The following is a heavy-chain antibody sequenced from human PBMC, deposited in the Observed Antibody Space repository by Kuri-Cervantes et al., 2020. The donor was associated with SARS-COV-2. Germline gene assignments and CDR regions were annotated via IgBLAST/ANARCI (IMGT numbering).Heavy chain of an antibody. V-gene: IGHV4-39*01. CDR1: RGSISSTSYY. CDR2: IYYLGNT. D-gene: IGHD4-11*01. J-gene: IGHJ4*02. Sequence: SETLSLTCRVSRGSISSTSYYWAWSLQPPGKGLEWIGSIYYLGNTFYNPSLNSRVTISVDTSKNQFSLKVNSVTAADTAVYYCARMLGNTVTDFDYWGQGTLVTVSS. CDR3: ARMLGNTVTDFDY.